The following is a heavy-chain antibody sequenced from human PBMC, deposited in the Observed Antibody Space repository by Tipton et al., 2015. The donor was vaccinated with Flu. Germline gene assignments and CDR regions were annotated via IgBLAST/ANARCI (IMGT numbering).Heavy chain of an antibody. J-gene: IGHJ4*02. CDR1: GGSINNYY. D-gene: IGHD3-22*01. Sequence: TLSLTCNVSGGSINNYYWTWIRRPPGEGLEWIGYISDSGDANYNPSLSSRVTISVDTSRKHISLQLRSVTAADTAVYYCARGTYYSDSHGYSRRVVLDSWGWGTLVTVSS. CDR3: ARGTYYSDSHGYSRRVVLDS. CDR2: ISDSGDA. V-gene: IGHV4-59*01.